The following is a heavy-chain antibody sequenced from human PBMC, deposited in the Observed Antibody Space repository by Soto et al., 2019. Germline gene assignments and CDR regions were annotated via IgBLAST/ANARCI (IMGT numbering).Heavy chain of an antibody. Sequence: SETLSLTCAVYGGSFSGYYWSWIRQPPGKWLEWIGEINHSGSTNYNPSLKSRVTISVDTSKNQFSLKLSSVTAADTAVYYCARRHYYGSGSRTPNWFDPWGQGXLVTVYS. CDR3: ARRHYYGSGSRTPNWFDP. CDR1: GGSFSGYY. J-gene: IGHJ5*02. V-gene: IGHV4-34*01. D-gene: IGHD3-10*01. CDR2: INHSGST.